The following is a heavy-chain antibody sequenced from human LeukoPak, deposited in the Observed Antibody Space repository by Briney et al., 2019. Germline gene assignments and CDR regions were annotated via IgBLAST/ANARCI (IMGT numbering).Heavy chain of an antibody. D-gene: IGHD3-10*01. J-gene: IGHJ4*02. Sequence: PSETLSLTCAVSGYSISSGYYWGWIRQPPGKGLEWIGSIYHSGSTYSNPSRKSRVTISVDTSKNQFAVKLSSVTAADTAVYYCARHAVLWFGEPIDYWDQGTLVTVSS. CDR3: ARHAVLWFGEPIDY. CDR2: IYHSGST. V-gene: IGHV4-38-2*01. CDR1: GYSISSGYY.